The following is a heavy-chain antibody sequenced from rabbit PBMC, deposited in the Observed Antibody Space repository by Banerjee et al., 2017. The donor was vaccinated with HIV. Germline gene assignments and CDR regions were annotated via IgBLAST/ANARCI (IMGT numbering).Heavy chain of an antibody. CDR3: ARDLAAVTGWNFGL. D-gene: IGHD7-1*01. J-gene: IGHJ4*01. CDR1: GFSFSGGYW. V-gene: IGHV1S45*01. Sequence: QEQPEESGGGLVQPEGSLTLTCTASGFSFSGGYWMCWVRQAPGKGLELIACISTYDGTTYYASWAKGRFTISKTSSTVTLQMTSLTAADTATYFCARDLAAVTGWNFGLWGPGTLVTVS. CDR2: ISTYDGTT.